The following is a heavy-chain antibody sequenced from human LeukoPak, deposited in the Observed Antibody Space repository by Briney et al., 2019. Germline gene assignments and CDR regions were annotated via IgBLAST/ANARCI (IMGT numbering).Heavy chain of an antibody. CDR1: GFTFSSYA. CDR2: ISGSGGST. Sequence: PGGSLRLSCAASGFTFSSYAMSWVRQAPGKGLEWVSAISGSGGSTYYADSVEGRFTISRDNSKNTLYLQMNSLRAEDTAVYYCAKDGGDYYGSGSYPFDYWGQGTLVTVSS. V-gene: IGHV3-23*01. D-gene: IGHD3-10*01. CDR3: AKDGGDYYGSGSYPFDY. J-gene: IGHJ4*02.